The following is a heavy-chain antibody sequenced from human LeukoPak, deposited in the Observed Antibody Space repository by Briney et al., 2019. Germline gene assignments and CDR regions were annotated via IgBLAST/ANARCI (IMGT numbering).Heavy chain of an antibody. CDR2: INHSGST. V-gene: IGHV4-34*01. CDR3: ARSHDSSGQDY. CDR1: GGSFSGYY. D-gene: IGHD3-22*01. J-gene: IGHJ4*02. Sequence: PSETLSLTCAVYGGSFSGYYWSWIRQPPGKGLEWIGEINHSGSTYYNPSLKSRVTISVDTSKNQFSLKLSSVTAADTAVYYCARSHDSSGQDYWGQGTLVTVSS.